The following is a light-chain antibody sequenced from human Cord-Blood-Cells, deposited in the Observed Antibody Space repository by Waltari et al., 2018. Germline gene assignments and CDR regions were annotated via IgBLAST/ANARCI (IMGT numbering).Light chain of an antibody. V-gene: IGKV3-11*01. CDR3: QQRSNWPPALT. J-gene: IGKJ4*01. Sequence: EIVLTQSPATLSLSPGERATISCRASQSVSSYLAWYQQKPGQAPRLLIYDASNRATGIPARFSGRGSGSDFTLTISSLEPEDFAVYYCQQRSNWPPALTFGGGTKVEIK. CDR1: QSVSSY. CDR2: DAS.